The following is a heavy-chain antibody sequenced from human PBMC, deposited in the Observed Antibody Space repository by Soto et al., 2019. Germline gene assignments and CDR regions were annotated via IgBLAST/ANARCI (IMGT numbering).Heavy chain of an antibody. J-gene: IGHJ5*02. CDR2: IYHSGST. Sequence: QLQLQESGSGLVKPSQTLSLTCAVSGGSISSGGYSWSWIRQPPGKGLAWIGYIYHSGSTYYNPSLKSRVTISVDRSKNQFSLNLSSVTAADTALYYCARGNYYDSSGYYDLWGQGTLVTVSS. V-gene: IGHV4-30-2*01. CDR3: ARGNYYDSSGYYDL. D-gene: IGHD3-22*01. CDR1: GGSISSGGYS.